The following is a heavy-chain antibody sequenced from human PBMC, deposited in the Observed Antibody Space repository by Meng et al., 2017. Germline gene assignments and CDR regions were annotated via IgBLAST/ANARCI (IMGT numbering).Heavy chain of an antibody. CDR1: GFTFSSYD. CDR2: IGTAGDT. CDR3: ARERESYYDSSGYYYDYYYGMDV. D-gene: IGHD3-22*01. V-gene: IGHV3-13*03. Sequence: GESLKISCAACGFTFSSYDMHWVRQATGKGLEWVSAIGTAGDTYYPGSVKGQFTISRDNAKNSLYLQMNSLRAEDTAVYYCARERESYYDSSGYYYDYYYGMDVWGQGTTVTVSS. J-gene: IGHJ6*02.